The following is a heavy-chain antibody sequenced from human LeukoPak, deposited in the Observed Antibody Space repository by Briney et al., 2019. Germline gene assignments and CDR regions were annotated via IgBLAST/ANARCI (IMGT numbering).Heavy chain of an antibody. D-gene: IGHD1-1*01. CDR2: IYYSGST. J-gene: IGHJ4*02. CDR3: ARDGNAL. V-gene: IGHV4-61*01. Sequence: PSETLSLTCTVSGGSLSSGSHYWSWIRQPPGKGLEWIGYIYYSGSTYYNPSLKSRVTISIDTSKNQFSLKLRSVTAADTAVYYCARDGNALWGQGTLVTVSS. CDR1: GGSLSSGSHY.